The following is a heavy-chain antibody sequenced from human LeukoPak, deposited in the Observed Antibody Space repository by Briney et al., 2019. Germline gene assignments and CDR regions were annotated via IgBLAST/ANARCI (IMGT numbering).Heavy chain of an antibody. CDR2: ISGSSSYI. J-gene: IGHJ3*01. D-gene: IGHD5-18*01. CDR1: GFTFSSYS. V-gene: IGHV3-21*01. CDR3: ARGEVTGDL. Sequence: GGSLRLSCAASGFTFSSYSMNWVRQAPGKGLEWVSSISGSSSYIYYADSVGGRFTISRDNAKNSLYLQMNSLRAEDTAVYYCARGEVTGDLWSQGTMVTVSS.